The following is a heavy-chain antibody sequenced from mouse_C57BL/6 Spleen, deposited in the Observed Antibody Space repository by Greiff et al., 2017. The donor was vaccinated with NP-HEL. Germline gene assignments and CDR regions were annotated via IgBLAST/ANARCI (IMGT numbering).Heavy chain of an antibody. V-gene: IGHV1-61*01. CDR3: ARGSSTTVVERVNWCFDV. D-gene: IGHD1-1*01. Sequence: QVQLQQSGAELVRPGSSVKLSCKASGYTFTSYWMDWVKQRPGQGLEWIGNIYPSDSETHYNQKFKDKATLTVNKSSSTAYMQLSSLTSEDSAVYYCARGSSTTVVERVNWCFDVWGTGTTVTVSS. CDR2: IYPSDSET. CDR1: GYTFTSYW. J-gene: IGHJ1*03.